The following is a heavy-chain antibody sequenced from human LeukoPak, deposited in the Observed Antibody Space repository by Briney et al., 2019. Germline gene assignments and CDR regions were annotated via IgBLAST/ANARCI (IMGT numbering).Heavy chain of an antibody. D-gene: IGHD6-19*01. J-gene: IGHJ6*03. CDR3: AREVAVAGYYYYYMDV. V-gene: IGHV3-66*02. Sequence: GGSLRLSCAASGFTFTSYAMHWVRQAPGQGLEWVSVIYSGGSTYYADSVKGRFTISRDNSKNTLYLQMNSLRAEDTAVYYCAREVAVAGYYYYYMDVWGKGTTVTVSS. CDR2: IYSGGST. CDR1: GFTFTSYA.